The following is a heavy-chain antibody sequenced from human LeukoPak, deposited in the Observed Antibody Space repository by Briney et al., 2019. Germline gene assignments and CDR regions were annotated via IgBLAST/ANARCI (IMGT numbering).Heavy chain of an antibody. J-gene: IGHJ3*02. V-gene: IGHV3-21*01. D-gene: IGHD3-3*01. CDR1: GFTFSSYS. CDR2: ISSSSSYI. Sequence: PGGSLRLSCAASGFTFSSYSMNWVRQAPGKGLEWVSSISSSSSYIYYADSVKGRFTISRDNAKNSLYLQMNSLRAEDTAVYYCARDLIYDFWSGYNLPRPRAFDIWGQGTMVTASS. CDR3: ARDLIYDFWSGYNLPRPRAFDI.